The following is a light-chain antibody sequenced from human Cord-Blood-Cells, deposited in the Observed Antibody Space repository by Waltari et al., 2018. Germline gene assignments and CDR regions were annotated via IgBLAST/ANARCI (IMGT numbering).Light chain of an antibody. CDR1: PSVLYSSNNKNY. CDR2: WAS. J-gene: IGKJ2*03. V-gene: IGKV4-1*01. Sequence: DIVMTQSPDSLAVSLAARATINCKSSPSVLYSSNNKNYLAWYQQKPGQPPKLLIYWASTRESGVPDRFSGSGSGTDFTLTISSLQAEDVAVYYCQQYYSTPYSFGQGTKLEIK. CDR3: QQYYSTPYS.